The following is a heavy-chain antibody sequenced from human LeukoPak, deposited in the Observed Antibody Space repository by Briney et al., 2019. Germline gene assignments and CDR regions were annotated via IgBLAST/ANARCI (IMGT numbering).Heavy chain of an antibody. D-gene: IGHD6-19*01. CDR2: INSDGSSR. Sequence: GGSLRLSCAASGFTFSSHWMHWVRQAPGKGLVWVSRINSDGSSRSYADSVKGRFTISRDNAKNTLYLQMNSLRAEDTAVYYCARDPLNRLGYYFDYWGQGTLVTVSS. CDR1: GFTFSSHW. V-gene: IGHV3-74*01. J-gene: IGHJ4*02. CDR3: ARDPLNRLGYYFDY.